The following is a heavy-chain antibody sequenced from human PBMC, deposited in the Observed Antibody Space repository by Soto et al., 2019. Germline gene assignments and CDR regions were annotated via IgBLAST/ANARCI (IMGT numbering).Heavy chain of an antibody. CDR3: ARERYCSGGSCRILDY. J-gene: IGHJ4*02. CDR2: IYYSGST. CDR1: GGSISSGGYY. D-gene: IGHD2-15*01. Sequence: PSETLSLTCTVSGGSISSGGYYWSWIRQHPGKGLEWIGYIYYSGSTYYNPSLKSRVTISVDTSKNQFSLKLSSVTAADTAVYYCARERYCSGGSCRILDYWGQRTLVTVSS. V-gene: IGHV4-31*03.